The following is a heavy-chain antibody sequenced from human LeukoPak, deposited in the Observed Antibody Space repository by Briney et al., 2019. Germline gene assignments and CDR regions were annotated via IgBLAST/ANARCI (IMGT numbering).Heavy chain of an antibody. CDR3: ARVRGYRQLDF. D-gene: IGHD3-16*02. CDR2: IKQDGSEK. CDR1: GFTFSSYW. V-gene: IGHV3-7*01. J-gene: IGHJ4*02. Sequence: PGGSLRLSCAASGFTFSSYWMSWVRQAPGKGLEWVANIKQDGSEKYCVDSVEGRFTISRDNAKNSMYLQMNTLRADDTAVYYCARVRGYRQLDFWGQGTLVTVSS.